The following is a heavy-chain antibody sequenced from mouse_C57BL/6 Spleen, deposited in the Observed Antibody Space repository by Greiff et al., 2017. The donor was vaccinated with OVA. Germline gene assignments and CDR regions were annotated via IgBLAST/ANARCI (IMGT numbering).Heavy chain of an antibody. J-gene: IGHJ3*01. V-gene: IGHV1-81*01. CDR1: GYTFTSYG. CDR2: IYPRSGNT. CDR3: ARYYYRDWFAY. D-gene: IGHD2-14*01. Sequence: QVQLQQSGAELARPGASVKLSCKASGYTFTSYGISWVKQRTGQGLEWIGEIYPRSGNTYYNEKFKGKATLTADKSSSTAYMELRSLTSEDSAVYFCARYYYRDWFAYWGQGTLVTFSA.